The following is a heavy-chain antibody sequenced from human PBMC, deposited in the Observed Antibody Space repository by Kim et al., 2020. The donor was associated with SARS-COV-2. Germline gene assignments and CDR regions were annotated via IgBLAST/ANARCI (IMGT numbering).Heavy chain of an antibody. CDR3: ARLKDGFTKGSRRLDD. CDR1: GYSFRSFW. D-gene: IGHD3-10*01. CDR2: IYPRDSDI. J-gene: IGHJ4*02. V-gene: IGHV5-51*01. Sequence: GESLKISCKGSGYSFRSFWIALVRQMPGKGLEWMGIIYPRDSDINYSPFFKGQFTMSVDNSISTAYLQWNSLKASDTAMYYCARLKDGFTKGSRRLDDWGQGTPVTLHS.